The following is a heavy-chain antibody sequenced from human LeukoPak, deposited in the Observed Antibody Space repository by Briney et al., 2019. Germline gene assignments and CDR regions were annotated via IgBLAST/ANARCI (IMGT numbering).Heavy chain of an antibody. Sequence: RASVKVSCKASGGTFSSYAISWVRQAPGQGLEWMGGIIPIFGTANYAQKFQGRVTITADESTSTAYMELSSLRSEDTAVYYCASSKSNPVAEVFVAIDTYYYYYGMDVWGQGTTVTVSS. CDR3: ASSKSNPVAEVFVAIDTYYYYYGMDV. V-gene: IGHV1-69*13. D-gene: IGHD3-10*02. CDR2: IIPIFGTA. CDR1: GGTFSSYA. J-gene: IGHJ6*02.